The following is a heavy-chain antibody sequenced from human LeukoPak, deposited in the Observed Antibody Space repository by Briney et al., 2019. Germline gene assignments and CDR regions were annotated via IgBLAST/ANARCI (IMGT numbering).Heavy chain of an antibody. CDR2: ISGGGGST. V-gene: IGHV3-23*01. CDR1: GFTFSSYA. J-gene: IGHJ4*02. D-gene: IGHD4-17*01. CDR3: ARETVTSLSCDY. Sequence: GGSLRLSCAASGFTFSSYAMSWVRQAPGKGLEWVSAISGGGGSTYSADSVKGRFTISRDNSKNTLYLQMNSLRAEDTAVYYCARETVTSLSCDYWGQGTLVTVSS.